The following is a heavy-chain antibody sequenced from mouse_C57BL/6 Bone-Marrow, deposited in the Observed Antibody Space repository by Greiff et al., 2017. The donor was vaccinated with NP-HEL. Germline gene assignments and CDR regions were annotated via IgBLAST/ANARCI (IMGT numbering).Heavy chain of an antibody. V-gene: IGHV5-4*03. CDR2: ISDGGSYT. J-gene: IGHJ2*01. CDR1: GFTFSSYA. CDR3: LIPYYFDY. Sequence: EVMLVESGGGLVKPGGSLKLSCAASGFTFSSYAMSWVRQTPEKRLEWVATISDGGSYTYYPDNVKGRFTISRDNAKNNLYLQMSHLKSEDTAMYYCLIPYYFDYWGQGTTLTVSS.